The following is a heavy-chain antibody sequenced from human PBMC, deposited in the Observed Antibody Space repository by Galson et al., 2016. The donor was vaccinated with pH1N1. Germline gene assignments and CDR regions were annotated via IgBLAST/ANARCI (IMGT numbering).Heavy chain of an antibody. Sequence: SLRLSCAAAGFTFDTYAMHWVRQAPGKGLEWVAFISYDGNKKDFADSVKGLLTISRDNSKKTVFLQVNSLRAEDTAVYYCVKLDSSGYYYGRFDSWGQGTLVTVSS. CDR2: ISYDGNKK. J-gene: IGHJ4*02. CDR1: GFTFDTYA. CDR3: VKLDSSGYYYGRFDS. D-gene: IGHD3-22*01. V-gene: IGHV3-30-3*02.